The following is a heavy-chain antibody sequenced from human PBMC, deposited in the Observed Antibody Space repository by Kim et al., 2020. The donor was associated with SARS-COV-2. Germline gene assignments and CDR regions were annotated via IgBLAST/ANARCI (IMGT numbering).Heavy chain of an antibody. CDR1: GFTFSSYA. J-gene: IGHJ6*01. Sequence: GGSLRLSCAASGFTFSSYAMHWVRQAPGKGLEWVAVISYDGSNKYYADSVKGRFTISRDNSKNTLYLQMNSLRAEDTAVYYCAREYYDFWSGAYYYYGM. CDR2: ISYDGSNK. CDR3: AREYYDFWSGAYYYYGM. D-gene: IGHD3-3*01. V-gene: IGHV3-30*04.